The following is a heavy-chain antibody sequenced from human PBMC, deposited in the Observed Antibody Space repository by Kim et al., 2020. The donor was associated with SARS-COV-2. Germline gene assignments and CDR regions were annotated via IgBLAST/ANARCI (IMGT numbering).Heavy chain of an antibody. Sequence: GGSLRLSCAASGFTFSDHYMSWIRQAPGKGLEWVSYISRSGDIIYYADSVKGRFTISRDNAKNSLFLQMSSLRVEDTAMYYCARGFKGDDYNSLTLWGQGTLLTVSS. CDR1: GFTFSDHY. CDR3: ARGFKGDDYNSLTL. J-gene: IGHJ4*02. D-gene: IGHD4-4*01. V-gene: IGHV3-11*01. CDR2: ISRSGDII.